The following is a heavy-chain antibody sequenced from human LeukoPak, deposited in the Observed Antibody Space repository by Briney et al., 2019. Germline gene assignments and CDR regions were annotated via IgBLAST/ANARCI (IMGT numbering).Heavy chain of an antibody. D-gene: IGHD2-21*02. CDR3: ARDHRGVTTLY. CDR2: INTNTGNP. Sequence: ASVKVSCKASGYTFTSYGISWVRQAPGQGLEWMGWINTNTGNPTYAQGFTGRFVFSLDTSVSTAYLQISSLKAEDTAVYYCARDHRGVTTLYWGQRTQVTVCS. J-gene: IGHJ4*02. V-gene: IGHV7-4-1*02. CDR1: GYTFTSYG.